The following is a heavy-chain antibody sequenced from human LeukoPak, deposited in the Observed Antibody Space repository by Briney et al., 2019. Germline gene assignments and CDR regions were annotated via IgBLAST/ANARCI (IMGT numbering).Heavy chain of an antibody. CDR2: IRSKAYGGTT. Sequence: GGSLRLSRTASGFTFCDYAMSWVRQAPGKGLEWVGFIRSKAYGGTTEYAASVKGRFTISRDDSKSIAYLQMNSLKTEDTAVYYCTRAYYYDSSGYYYPHYFDYWGQGTLVTVSS. CDR1: GFTFCDYA. J-gene: IGHJ4*02. CDR3: TRAYYYDSSGYYYPHYFDY. D-gene: IGHD3-22*01. V-gene: IGHV3-49*04.